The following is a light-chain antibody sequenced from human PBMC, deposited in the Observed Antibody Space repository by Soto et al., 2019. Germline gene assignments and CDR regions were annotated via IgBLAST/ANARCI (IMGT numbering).Light chain of an antibody. CDR3: SSYATSTV. CDR1: SSDIGVYNF. Sequence: QSVLTQPASVSGSPGQSITISCTGTSSDIGVYNFVSWYQQHPGKAPKLMIYDVNLRPSGVSDRFSGSKSGNTASLTISGLQAEDEAHYYCSSYATSTVFGGGTQLTVL. J-gene: IGLJ2*01. V-gene: IGLV2-14*01. CDR2: DVN.